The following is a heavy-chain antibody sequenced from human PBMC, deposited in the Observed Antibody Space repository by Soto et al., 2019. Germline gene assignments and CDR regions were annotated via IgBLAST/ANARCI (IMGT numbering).Heavy chain of an antibody. CDR2: IYYSGNT. Sequence: SETLSLTCTVSGGSISSGDYYWSWIRQPPGKGLEWIGYIYYSGNTYYNPSLKSRVTISVDTSKKQFSLKLSSVTAAETAVYYCARDHRDYDFWSGYYTRVNWFDPWGQGTQVTVPQ. CDR1: GGSISSGDYY. D-gene: IGHD3-3*01. J-gene: IGHJ5*02. V-gene: IGHV4-30-4*08. CDR3: ARDHRDYDFWSGYYTRVNWFDP.